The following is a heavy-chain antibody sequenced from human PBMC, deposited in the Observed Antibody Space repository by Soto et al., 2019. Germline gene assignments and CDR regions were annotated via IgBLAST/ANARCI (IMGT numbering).Heavy chain of an antibody. CDR2: IYSSGGT. Sequence: QVQLQESGPGLVKPSQTLSLTCTVSGGSISRGGYYWSWIRQHPGKGLEWIGYIYSSGGTYYNPCLKSRVTRSVDTSENQFSLRLSSVTAADPAVYYCARKDSGYADYMDVWGKGTTVTVSS. D-gene: IGHD5-12*01. V-gene: IGHV4-31*03. J-gene: IGHJ6*03. CDR3: ARKDSGYADYMDV. CDR1: GGSISRGGYY.